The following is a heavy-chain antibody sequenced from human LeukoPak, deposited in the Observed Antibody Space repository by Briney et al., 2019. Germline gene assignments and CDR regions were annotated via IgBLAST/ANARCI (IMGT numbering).Heavy chain of an antibody. CDR2: ISDSGGGT. J-gene: IGHJ4*02. D-gene: IGHD3-16*02. V-gene: IGHV3-23*01. CDR1: GFPFSNCA. Sequence: GGSLRLSCAASGFPFSNCAMSWVRQAPGKGLEWVSGISDSGGGTYYADSVKGRFTISRDNSKNTLYLQMNSLRAEDTAVYYCARGSDCVWGSYLLDYWGQGTLVTVSS. CDR3: ARGSDCVWGSYLLDY.